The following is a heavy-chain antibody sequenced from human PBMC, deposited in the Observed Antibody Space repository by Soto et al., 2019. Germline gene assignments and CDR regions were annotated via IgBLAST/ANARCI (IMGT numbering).Heavy chain of an antibody. J-gene: IGHJ5*02. V-gene: IGHV4-34*01. D-gene: IGHD5-18*01. CDR1: GGSFSGYY. CDR2: INHSGGT. CDR3: ARTLLLSSGYSYGYPNWFDP. Sequence: PSETLSLTCAVYGGSFSGYYWSWIRQPPGKGLEWIGEINHSGGTNYNPSLKSRVTISVDTSKNQFSLKLSSVTAADTAVYYCARTLLLSSGYSYGYPNWFDPWGQGTLVTVSS.